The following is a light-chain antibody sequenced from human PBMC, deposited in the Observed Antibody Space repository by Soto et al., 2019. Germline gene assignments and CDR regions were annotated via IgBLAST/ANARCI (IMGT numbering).Light chain of an antibody. CDR2: ANS. CDR1: SSKIGAGYD. V-gene: IGLV1-40*01. Sequence: QSVLTQPPSVSGAPGQRVTISCTGSSSKIGAGYDVHWYQQLPGRAPKLLIYANSNRPSGVPDRFSGSRSGTSASLAITGLQAEDEADYSCQSYARSLGGFYVFGTGTKVTVL. J-gene: IGLJ1*01. CDR3: QSYARSLGGFYV.